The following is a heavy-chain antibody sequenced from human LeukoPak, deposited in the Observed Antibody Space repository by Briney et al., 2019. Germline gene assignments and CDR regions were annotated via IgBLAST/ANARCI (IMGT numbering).Heavy chain of an antibody. CDR3: ARDRGHYGQWPVSSYYYYGMDV. D-gene: IGHD6-19*01. J-gene: IGHJ6*02. V-gene: IGHV3-30*04. CDR1: GFTFSSYA. Sequence: GRSLRLSCAASGFTFSSYAMHWVRQAPGKGLEWVAVISYDGSNKYYADSVKGRFTISRDNSKNTLYLQMNSLRAEDTAVYYCARDRGHYGQWPVSSYYYYGMDVWGQGTTVTVSS. CDR2: ISYDGSNK.